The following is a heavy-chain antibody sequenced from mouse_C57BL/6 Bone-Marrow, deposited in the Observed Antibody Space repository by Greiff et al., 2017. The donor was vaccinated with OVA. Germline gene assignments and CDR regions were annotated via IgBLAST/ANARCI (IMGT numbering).Heavy chain of an antibody. D-gene: IGHD2-3*01. CDR2: INPGSGGT. CDR3: ERGGGLCDGYFQALFAY. J-gene: IGHJ3*01. V-gene: IGHV1-54*01. CDR1: GYAFTNYL. Sequence: QVQLQQSGAELVRPGTSVKVSCKASGYAFTNYLIEWVKQRPGQGLEWIGVINPGSGGTNYNEKFKGKATLTADKSSSTAYMQLSSLTSEDSAVFFYERGGGLCDGYFQALFAYWGQGTLVTVSA.